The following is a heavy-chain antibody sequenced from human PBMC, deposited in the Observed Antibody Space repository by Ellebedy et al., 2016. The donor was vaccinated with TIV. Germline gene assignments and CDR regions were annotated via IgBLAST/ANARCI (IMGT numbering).Heavy chain of an antibody. V-gene: IGHV3-23*01. CDR3: AKDGRGTNPGHFDY. J-gene: IGHJ4*02. D-gene: IGHD2-8*01. CDR2: ISGSAGST. Sequence: GESLKISCAASGFTFNSYVMSWVRQAPGKGLEWVSAISGSAGSTYYADSVKGRFTISRDNSKNTLFLQMNSLRAEETAVYYCAKDGRGTNPGHFDYWGQGTLVTVSS. CDR1: GFTFNSYV.